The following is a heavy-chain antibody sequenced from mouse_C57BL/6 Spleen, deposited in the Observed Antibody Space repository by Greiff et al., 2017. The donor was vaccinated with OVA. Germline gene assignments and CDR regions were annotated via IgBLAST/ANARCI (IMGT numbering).Heavy chain of an antibody. J-gene: IGHJ3*01. CDR3: ASYYGSRSAWFAY. CDR1: GYTFTDYY. CDR2: INPYNGGT. V-gene: IGHV1-19*01. Sequence: DVQLQESGPVLVKPGASVKMSCKASGYTFTDYYMNWVKQSHGKSLEWIGVINPYNGGTSYNQKFKGKATLTVDKSSSTAYMELNSLTSEDSAVYYCASYYGSRSAWFAYWGQGTLVTVSA. D-gene: IGHD1-1*01.